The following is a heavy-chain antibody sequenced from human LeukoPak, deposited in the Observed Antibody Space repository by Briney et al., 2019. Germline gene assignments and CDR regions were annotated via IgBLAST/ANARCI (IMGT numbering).Heavy chain of an antibody. Sequence: SETLSLTCTVSGGSISSYYWSWVRQPPGKGLEWIGCIYYSGSTNYNPSLKSRVTISVDTSKNQFSLKLSSVTAADTAVYYCARENRGHGDHFDYWGQGTLVTVSS. J-gene: IGHJ4*02. CDR2: IYYSGST. CDR1: GGSISSYY. D-gene: IGHD4-17*01. CDR3: ARENRGHGDHFDY. V-gene: IGHV4-59*01.